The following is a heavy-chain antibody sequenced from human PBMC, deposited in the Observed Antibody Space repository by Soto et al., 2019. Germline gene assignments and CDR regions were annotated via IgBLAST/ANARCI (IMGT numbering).Heavy chain of an antibody. J-gene: IGHJ5*02. V-gene: IGHV4-34*01. CDR1: GGSFSGYY. CDR2: INHSGST. Sequence: SETLSLTCAVYGGSFSGYYGSWIRQPPGKGLEWIGEINHSGSTNHNPSXKSRVTISVDTSKNQFSLKLSSVTAADTAVYYCARVRRGVWGXXGCRGWFDPXXXGTLVXXSX. CDR3: ARVRRGVWGXXGCRGWFDP. D-gene: IGHD3-16*01.